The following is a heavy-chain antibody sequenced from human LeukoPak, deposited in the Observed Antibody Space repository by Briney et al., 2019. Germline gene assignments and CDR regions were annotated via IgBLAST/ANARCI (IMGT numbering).Heavy chain of an antibody. Sequence: ASVEVSCKASGYTFTGYYMHWVRQAPGQGLEWMGWINPNSGGTNYAQKFQGRVTMTRDTSISTAYMELSRLRSDDTAVYYCARASKHIVVVTAIGGFDYWGQGTLVTVSS. J-gene: IGHJ4*02. CDR3: ARASKHIVVVTAIGGFDY. V-gene: IGHV1-2*02. D-gene: IGHD2-21*02. CDR1: GYTFTGYY. CDR2: INPNSGGT.